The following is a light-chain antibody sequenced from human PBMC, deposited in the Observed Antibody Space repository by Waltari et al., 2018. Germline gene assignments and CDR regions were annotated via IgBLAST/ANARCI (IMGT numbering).Light chain of an antibody. CDR1: NSNIGRNP. CDR2: SSK. CDR3: AAWDDSLSVSYV. V-gene: IGLV1-47*02. J-gene: IGLJ1*01. Sequence: SVLTQPPSASGTPGQTVTSSCSGTNSNIGRNPVFGYHQLPGTAPKLLIHSSKQRPAGVPDRFSGSKSGTSASLAIRGLPSEDDADYYCAAWDDSLSVSYVFGSGTKVTV.